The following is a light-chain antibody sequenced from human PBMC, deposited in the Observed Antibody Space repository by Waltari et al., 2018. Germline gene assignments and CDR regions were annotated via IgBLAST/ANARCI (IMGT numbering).Light chain of an antibody. Sequence: DIQMTQSPSSLPASVGDTVTITCRASQSFSSSLAWYQQKPGKAPKLLIYSTSSLQSGVPSRFSGRKSGTDFTLTISSLQPEDIATYYCQQYYSYPFTFGPGTKLDIK. CDR1: QSFSSS. CDR3: QQYYSYPFT. V-gene: IGKV1-27*01. J-gene: IGKJ3*01. CDR2: STS.